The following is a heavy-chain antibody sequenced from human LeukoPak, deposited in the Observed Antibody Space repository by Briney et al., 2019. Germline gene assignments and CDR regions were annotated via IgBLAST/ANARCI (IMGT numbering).Heavy chain of an antibody. CDR1: GFTLSTYS. CDR3: ARDAAYSAFNM. CDR2: ISSSTTTI. J-gene: IGHJ3*02. Sequence: GGSLRLFCAACGFTLSTYSINWVRQSPGEGFEWVSSISSSTTTIYYSDSVKGRFTISRDNAKNSLYLQMNSLRDEDTAVYYCARDAAYSAFNMWGQGTMVTVSS. V-gene: IGHV3-48*02. D-gene: IGHD4-11*01.